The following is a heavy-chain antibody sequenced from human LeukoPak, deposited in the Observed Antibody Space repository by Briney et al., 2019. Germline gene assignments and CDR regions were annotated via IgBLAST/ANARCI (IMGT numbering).Heavy chain of an antibody. CDR1: GFTFSSYA. Sequence: VGSLRLSCVASGFTFSSYAMSWVRQAPGKGLEWVSAISGSGGSTYYADSVKGRFTISRDNSKNTLYLQMNSLRAEDTAVYYCAKQYDSSGYYYPIDYWGQGTLVTVSS. D-gene: IGHD3-22*01. CDR3: AKQYDSSGYYYPIDY. J-gene: IGHJ4*02. V-gene: IGHV3-23*01. CDR2: ISGSGGST.